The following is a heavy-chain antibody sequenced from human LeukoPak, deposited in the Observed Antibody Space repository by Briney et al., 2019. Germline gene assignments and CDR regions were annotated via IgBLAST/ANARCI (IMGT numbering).Heavy chain of an antibody. Sequence: PGGSLRLSCAASGFTLSNSAMSWVRQAPGKGLEWVSVINGGGGTYYADSVKGRFTISRDNSKNTVYLQMNSLRVEDTAVYYCAKRAVTWGDWEGYFDFWGQGTLVTVSS. V-gene: IGHV3-23*01. J-gene: IGHJ4*03. CDR2: INGGGGT. D-gene: IGHD3-9*01. CDR3: AKRAVTWGDWEGYFDF. CDR1: GFTLSNSA.